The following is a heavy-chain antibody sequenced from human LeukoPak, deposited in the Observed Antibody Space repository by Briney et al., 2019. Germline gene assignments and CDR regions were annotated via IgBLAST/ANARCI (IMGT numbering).Heavy chain of an antibody. CDR2: IWYDGSNK. J-gene: IGHJ3*02. CDR1: GFTFSSYG. V-gene: IGHV3-33*06. CDR3: AKGAYYGSGTDDAFDI. Sequence: GRSLRLSCAASGFTFSSYGMHWVRQAPGKGLEWVAVIWYDGSNKYYADSVKGRSTISRDNPKNTLYLQMNSLRAEDTAVYYCAKGAYYGSGTDDAFDIWGQGTMVTVSS. D-gene: IGHD3-10*01.